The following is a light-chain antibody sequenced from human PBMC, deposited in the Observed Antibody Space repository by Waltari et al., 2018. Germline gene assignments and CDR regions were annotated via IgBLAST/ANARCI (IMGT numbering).Light chain of an antibody. V-gene: IGLV3-1*01. CDR3: QAWDSSTVV. CDR2: QDS. Sequence: SYELTQPPSVSVSPGQTASITCSGDKLGDKYACWYQQKPGQSPVLVIYQDSKRPSGLPRRFSGSTSGNTATLTISGSEAMDEADYYCQAWDSSTVVFGGGTKLTVL. J-gene: IGLJ2*01. CDR1: KLGDKY.